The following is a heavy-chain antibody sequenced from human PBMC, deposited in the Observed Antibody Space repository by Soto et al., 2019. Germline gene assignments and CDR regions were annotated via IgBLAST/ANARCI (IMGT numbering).Heavy chain of an antibody. CDR2: ISGSGGST. CDR3: ANFRTPLGYCSSTSCFANWFDP. D-gene: IGHD2-2*01. J-gene: IGHJ5*02. CDR1: GFTFSSYA. Sequence: GGSLRLSCAASGFTFSSYAMSWVRQAPGKGLEWVSAISGSGGSTYYADSVKGRFTISRDNSKNTLYLQMNSLRAEDTAVYYCANFRTPLGYCSSTSCFANWFDPWGQGTLVTVSS. V-gene: IGHV3-23*01.